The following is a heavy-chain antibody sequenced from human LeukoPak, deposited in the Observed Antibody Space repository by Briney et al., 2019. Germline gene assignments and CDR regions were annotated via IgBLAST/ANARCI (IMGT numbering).Heavy chain of an antibody. J-gene: IGHJ5*02. CDR3: ERGRAVTTSDWFDP. D-gene: IGHD4-17*01. CDR2: INPNSGCT. CDR1: VYTFTGHY. Sequence: SVRVSFKCSVYTFTGHYMHWVRQAPGQGLEWVGWINPNSGCTNYAQKFQGMVTMTRDTSISTAYMELSRLRSDDTAVYYCERGRAVTTSDWFDPWGQGTLVTVSS. V-gene: IGHV1-2*02.